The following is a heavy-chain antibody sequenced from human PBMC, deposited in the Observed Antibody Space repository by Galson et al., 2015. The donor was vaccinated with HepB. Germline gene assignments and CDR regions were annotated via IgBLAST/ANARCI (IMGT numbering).Heavy chain of an antibody. D-gene: IGHD6-6*01. CDR1: GFTFSSYS. CDR2: ISSSSSTI. CDR3: ARDLKLPPHYYYYYGMDV. Sequence: SLRLSCAASGFTFSSYSMNWVRQAPGKGLEWVSYISSSSSTIYYADSVKGRFTISRDNAKNSLYLQMNSLRDEDTAVYYCARDLKLPPHYYYYYGMDVWGQGTTVTVSS. J-gene: IGHJ6*02. V-gene: IGHV3-48*02.